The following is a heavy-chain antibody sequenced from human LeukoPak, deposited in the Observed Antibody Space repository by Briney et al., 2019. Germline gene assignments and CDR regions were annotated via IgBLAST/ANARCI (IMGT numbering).Heavy chain of an antibody. Sequence: GGSLRLSCTASGFTFSDYAMHWVRQAPGKGLEWVAVISDDGRNKYYADSVKGRFTISRDNSKNTLSLQMNSLRDEDTAIYYCARGRVRSHRPAPEYWGQGTLVTVSS. CDR3: ARGRVRSHRPAPEY. CDR2: ISDDGRNK. CDR1: GFTFSDYA. V-gene: IGHV3-30*03. J-gene: IGHJ4*02. D-gene: IGHD1-14*01.